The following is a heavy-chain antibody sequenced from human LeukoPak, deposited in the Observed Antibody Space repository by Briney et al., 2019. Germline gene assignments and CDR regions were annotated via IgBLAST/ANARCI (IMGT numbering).Heavy chain of an antibody. D-gene: IGHD2-2*01. CDR3: AWARKDIVVVPAAGARNWFDP. J-gene: IGHJ5*02. V-gene: IGHV1-2*06. Sequence: ASVKVSCKASGYTFTGYYMHWVRQVPGQGLEWMGRINPNSGGTNYAQKFQGRVTMTRDTSISTAYMELSRLRSDDTAVYYCAWARKDIVVVPAAGARNWFDPWGQGTLVTVSS. CDR2: INPNSGGT. CDR1: GYTFTGYY.